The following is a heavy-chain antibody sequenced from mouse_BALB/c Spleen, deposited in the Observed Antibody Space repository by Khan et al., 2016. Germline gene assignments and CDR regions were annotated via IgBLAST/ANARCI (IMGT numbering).Heavy chain of an antibody. CDR2: INTETGEP. CDR1: GYTFTDYS. J-gene: IGHJ4*01. V-gene: IGHV9-2-1*01. Sequence: QFQLVQSGPELKKPGETVKISCKASGYTFTDYSMHWVKQAPGKGLKWMGWINTETGEPTYADDFKGRFAFSLETSASTAYLQINNLKNEDTATYFCAKGYYGGMDYWGQGTSVTVSS. D-gene: IGHD1-2*01. CDR3: AKGYYGGMDY.